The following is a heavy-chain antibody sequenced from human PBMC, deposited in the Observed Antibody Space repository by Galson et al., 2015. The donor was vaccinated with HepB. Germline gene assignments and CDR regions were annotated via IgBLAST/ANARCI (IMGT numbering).Heavy chain of an antibody. CDR1: GFTFSTYA. CDR2: ISGSGGTT. D-gene: IGHD1-26*01. CDR3: AKDRGRSGSYWGTFDY. J-gene: IGHJ4*02. Sequence: SLRLSCAASGFTFSTYAMSWVRQAPGKGLEWVSAISGSGGTTYYADSVKGRFTISRDNSKNTLYLQMNSLRAEDTAIYYCAKDRGRSGSYWGTFDYWGQGTLVTVSS. V-gene: IGHV3-23*01.